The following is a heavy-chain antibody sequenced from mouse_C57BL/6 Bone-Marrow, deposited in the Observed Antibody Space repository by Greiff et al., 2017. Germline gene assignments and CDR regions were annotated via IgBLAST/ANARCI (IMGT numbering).Heavy chain of an antibody. D-gene: IGHD1-1*01. V-gene: IGHV1-54*01. J-gene: IGHJ2*01. CDR2: IKPGSGGT. CDR3: ALITTVVADH. CDR1: GYAFTNYL. Sequence: VQLQQSGAELVRPGTSVKVSCKASGYAFTNYLIEWVKQRPGQGLEWIGVIKPGSGGTNYNEKFKGKATLTADKSSSTAYMQISSLTSEDSAVYYCALITTVVADHWGQGTTLSVSS.